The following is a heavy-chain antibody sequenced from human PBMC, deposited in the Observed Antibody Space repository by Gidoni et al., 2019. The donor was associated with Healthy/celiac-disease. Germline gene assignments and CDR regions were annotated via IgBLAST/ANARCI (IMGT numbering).Heavy chain of an antibody. J-gene: IGHJ4*02. CDR3: AKPVNSYDHLFDY. V-gene: IGHV3-23*01. Sequence: EVQLLESGGGLVQPGGSLRRSCAASGFTFRGYALRWVRQAPGKGLEWVSAISGSGGSTYYADSVKGRFTISRDNSKNTLYLQMNSLRAEDTAVYYCAKPVNSYDHLFDYWGQGTLVTVSS. CDR2: ISGSGGST. D-gene: IGHD5-18*01. CDR1: GFTFRGYA.